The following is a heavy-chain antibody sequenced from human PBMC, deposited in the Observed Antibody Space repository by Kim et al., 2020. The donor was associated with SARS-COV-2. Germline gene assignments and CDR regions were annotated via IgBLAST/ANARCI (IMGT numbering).Heavy chain of an antibody. CDR3: ARGVCGGGSCYELNDWFDP. Sequence: SRVTISVDTSKNQFSLKLSSVTAADTAVYYCARGVCGGGSCYELNDWFDPWGQGTLVTVSS. J-gene: IGHJ5*02. D-gene: IGHD2-15*01. V-gene: IGHV4-39*07.